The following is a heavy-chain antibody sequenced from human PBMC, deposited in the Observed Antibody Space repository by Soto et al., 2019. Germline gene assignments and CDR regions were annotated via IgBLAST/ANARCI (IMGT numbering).Heavy chain of an antibody. CDR3: VKEGYYYDSSGYYYGWFDP. D-gene: IGHD3-22*01. CDR2: INSNGGST. V-gene: IGHV3-64D*06. CDR1: GFTFSSYW. J-gene: IGHJ5*02. Sequence: GGSLRLSCAASGFTFSSYWMHWVRQAPGKGLVYVSRINSNGGSTYYADSVKGRFTISRDNSKNTLYLQMSSLRAEDTAVYYCVKEGYYYDSSGYYYGWFDPWGQGTLVTVSS.